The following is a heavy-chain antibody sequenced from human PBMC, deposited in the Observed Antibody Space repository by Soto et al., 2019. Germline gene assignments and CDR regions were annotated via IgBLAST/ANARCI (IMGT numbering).Heavy chain of an antibody. CDR1: GGSISSGGYS. J-gene: IGHJ4*02. D-gene: IGHD4-4*01. V-gene: IGHV4-30-2*01. CDR2: IYHSGST. Sequence: QLQLQESGSGLVKPSQTLSITCTVSGGSISSGGYSWRWIRQPPGKGLEWIGYIYHSGSTYYNPSLKSRVTISVDRSKNQFSLKLSSVTAADTAVYYCARGMTTVTTLDYWGQGALVTVSS. CDR3: ARGMTTVTTLDY.